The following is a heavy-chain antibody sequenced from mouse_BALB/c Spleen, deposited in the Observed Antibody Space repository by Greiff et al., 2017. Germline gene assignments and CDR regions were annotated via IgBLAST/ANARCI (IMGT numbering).Heavy chain of an antibody. J-gene: IGHJ4*01. D-gene: IGHD3-1*01. V-gene: IGHV5-17*02. CDR2: ISSGSSTI. CDR3: ARSGSLYAMDY. Sequence: EVQGVESGGGLVQPGGSRKLSCAASGFTFSSFGMHWVRQAPEKGLEWVAYISSGSSTIYYADTVKGRFTISRDNPKNTLFLQMTSLRSEDTAMYYCARSGSLYAMDYWGQGTSVTVSS. CDR1: GFTFSSFG.